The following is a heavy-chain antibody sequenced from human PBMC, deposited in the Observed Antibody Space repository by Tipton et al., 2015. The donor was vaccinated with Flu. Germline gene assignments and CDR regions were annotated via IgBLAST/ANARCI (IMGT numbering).Heavy chain of an antibody. Sequence: QVQLVQSGGGVVQPGRSLRLSCAASGFTFSSYGMHWVRQAPGKGLEWVAVIWYDGSNKYYADSVKGRFTISRDNSKNTLYLQMNSLRAEDTAVYYCARDPITMIAFGDAFDIWGQGTMVTVSS. V-gene: IGHV3-33*01. CDR3: ARDPITMIAFGDAFDI. CDR1: GFTFSSYG. J-gene: IGHJ3*02. D-gene: IGHD3-22*01. CDR2: IWYDGSNK.